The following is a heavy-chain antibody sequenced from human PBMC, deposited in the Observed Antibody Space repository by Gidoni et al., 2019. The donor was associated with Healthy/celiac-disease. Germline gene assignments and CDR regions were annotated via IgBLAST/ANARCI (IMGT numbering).Heavy chain of an antibody. CDR3: ARSGPAHDAFDI. J-gene: IGHJ3*02. CDR1: GFTFSSYS. D-gene: IGHD6-25*01. Sequence: EVQLVESGGGLVTPGGSLRLSCAASGFTFSSYSMNWVRQAPGKGLEWVSSISSSSSYIYYADSVKGRFTISRDNAKNSLYLQMNSLRAEDTAVYYCARSGPAHDAFDIWGQGTMVTVSS. CDR2: ISSSSSYI. V-gene: IGHV3-21*01.